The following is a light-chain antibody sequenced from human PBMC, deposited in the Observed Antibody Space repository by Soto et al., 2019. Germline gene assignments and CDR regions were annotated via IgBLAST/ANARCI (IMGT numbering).Light chain of an antibody. CDR1: QSISSW. Sequence: DIQMTQSPSTLSASVGDRVTITCRASQSISSWLAWYQQKPGKAPKLLIYDAPSLESGVPSRFSGSRSGTEFTLTISSLQPDDFATYYCQRYNSYWTFGQGTKVDIK. CDR2: DAP. CDR3: QRYNSYWT. J-gene: IGKJ1*01. V-gene: IGKV1-5*01.